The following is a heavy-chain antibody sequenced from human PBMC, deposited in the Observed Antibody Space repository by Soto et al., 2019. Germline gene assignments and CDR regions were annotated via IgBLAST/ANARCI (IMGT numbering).Heavy chain of an antibody. V-gene: IGHV4-34*01. J-gene: IGHJ4*02. Sequence: SETLSLTCAVYGGSFSNYYWSWIRQPPGKGLEWIGEINQGGSTTYNPSLKSRVTMSLDTSKNQYFLELNSVTAADTAVYYCAPVRNFDKLFSLWGQGTPVTVSS. CDR1: GGSFSNYY. D-gene: IGHD3-9*01. CDR3: APVRNFDKLFSL. CDR2: INQGGST.